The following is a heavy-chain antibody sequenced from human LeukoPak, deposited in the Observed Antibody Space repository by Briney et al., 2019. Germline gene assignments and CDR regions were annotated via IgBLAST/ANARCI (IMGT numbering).Heavy chain of an antibody. CDR2: INPNSGGT. J-gene: IGHJ4*02. V-gene: IGHV1-2*02. D-gene: IGHD1-26*01. CDR3: ARLTPYSGSPLGDY. Sequence: ASVKVSCKASGYTFTGYYMHWVRQAPGQGLEWMGWINPNSGGTNYAQKFQGRVTMTRDTSISTAYMELSRLRSDDTAVYYCARLTPYSGSPLGDYWGQGTLVTVSS. CDR1: GYTFTGYY.